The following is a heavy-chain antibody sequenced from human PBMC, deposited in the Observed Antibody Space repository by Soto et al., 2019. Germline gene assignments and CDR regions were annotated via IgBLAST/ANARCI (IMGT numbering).Heavy chain of an antibody. J-gene: IGHJ6*02. V-gene: IGHV3-48*02. CDR3: AREPRQVDTTMDRGYYYYYYGMDV. Sequence: GGSLRLSCAASGFTFSSYSMNWVRQAPGKGLEWVSYISSSSSTIYYADSVKGRFTISRDNAKNSLYLQMNSLRDEDTAVYYCAREPRQVDTTMDRGYYYYYYGMDVWGQGTTVTVSS. CDR1: GFTFSSYS. D-gene: IGHD5-18*01. CDR2: ISSSSSTI.